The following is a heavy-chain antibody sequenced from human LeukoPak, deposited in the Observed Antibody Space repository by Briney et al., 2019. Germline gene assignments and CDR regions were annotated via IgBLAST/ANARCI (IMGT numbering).Heavy chain of an antibody. D-gene: IGHD1-7*01. V-gene: IGHV3-20*01. CDR2: INWNGGST. CDR1: GFTFDDYA. Sequence: SGGSLRLSCAASGFTFDDYAMHGVRHAPGKGLGWGSGINWNGGSTGYADSVKGRFTISRANAKNCLYLQMNSLRAEDTALYHCAREPRPRITGTTGDAFDIWGQGTMVTVSS. CDR3: AREPRPRITGTTGDAFDI. J-gene: IGHJ3*02.